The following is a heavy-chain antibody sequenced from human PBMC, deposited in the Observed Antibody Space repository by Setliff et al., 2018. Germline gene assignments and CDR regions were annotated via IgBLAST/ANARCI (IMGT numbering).Heavy chain of an antibody. D-gene: IGHD3-10*01. J-gene: IGHJ4*02. CDR3: VTSTIIIYYFDF. CDR1: GLTFRTYA. V-gene: IGHV3-23*01. Sequence: GGSLRLSCAASGLTFRTYAMNWVRQAPGEGLEWVSSITGSGGDRDYADSVKGRFTISRDNSKNTLYLQMNSLRAEDTAVYYCVTSTIIIYYFDFWGQGTPVTVSS. CDR2: ITGSGGDR.